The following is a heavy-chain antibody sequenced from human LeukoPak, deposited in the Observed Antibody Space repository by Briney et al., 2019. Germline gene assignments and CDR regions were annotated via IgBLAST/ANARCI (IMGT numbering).Heavy chain of an antibody. J-gene: IGHJ3*02. CDR2: INHSGST. CDR3: ARGDPITGTWSTGSSSDAFDI. CDR1: GGSFSGYH. Sequence: PSETLSLTCAVYGGSFSGYHWSWIRQPPGKGLEWIGEINHSGSTNYNPSLKSRVTISVDTSKNQFSLKLSSVTAANTAVYYCARGDPITGTWSTGSSSDAFDIWGQGTMVTVSS. V-gene: IGHV4-34*01. D-gene: IGHD1-7*01.